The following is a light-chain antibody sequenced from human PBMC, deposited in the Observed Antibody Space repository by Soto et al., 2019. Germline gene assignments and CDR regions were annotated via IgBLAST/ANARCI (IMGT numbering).Light chain of an antibody. V-gene: IGKV3-11*01. CDR3: QQRSSWIT. CDR2: DAS. J-gene: IGKJ5*01. Sequence: IVLTQSPATLSLWPGETAILSCRASQSVSSYLSWYQQKPGQAPRLLIYDASSRAPGVPARFSGSGSGTDFTLTISSLEPEDVALSCCQQRSSWITFGQGTRLEIE. CDR1: QSVSSY.